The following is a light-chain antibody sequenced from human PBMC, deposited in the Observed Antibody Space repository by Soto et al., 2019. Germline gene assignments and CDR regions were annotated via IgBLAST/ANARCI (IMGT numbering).Light chain of an antibody. V-gene: IGLV1-40*01. J-gene: IGLJ1*01. CDR3: HSYDRSLSDHV. Sequence: QSVLTQPPSVSGAPWQRVTISCTGSSSNIGAGYDVHWYRQLPGTAPKLLIYGNSNRPSGVPDRFSGSKSGTSASLAITGLQADDDYCHSYDRSLSDHVFGTGTKVTVL. CDR1: SSNIGAGYD. CDR2: GNS.